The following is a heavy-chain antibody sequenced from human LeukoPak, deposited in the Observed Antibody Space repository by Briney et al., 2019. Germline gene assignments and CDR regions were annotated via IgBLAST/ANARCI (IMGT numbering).Heavy chain of an antibody. V-gene: IGHV3-23*01. CDR1: GFTFSSYG. Sequence: GGSLRLSCAASGFTFSSYGMSWVRQAPGKGLEWVSAISGSGGSTYYADSVKGRFTISRDNSKNTLYLQMNSLRAEDTAVYYCARESIRTDTAMVSLDYWGQGTLVTVSS. D-gene: IGHD5-18*01. CDR2: ISGSGGST. CDR3: ARESIRTDTAMVSLDY. J-gene: IGHJ4*02.